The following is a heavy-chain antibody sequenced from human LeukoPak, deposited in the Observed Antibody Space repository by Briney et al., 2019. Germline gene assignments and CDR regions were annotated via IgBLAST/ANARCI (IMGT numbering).Heavy chain of an antibody. Sequence: SETLSLTCTVSGGSISSSYYYWGWIRQPPGKGLEWIGSIYYSGSTYYNPSLKSRVTISVDTSKNQFSLKLRSVTAADTAVYYCARGDSGSFSQFDCWGQGTLVTVSS. CDR3: ARGDSGSFSQFDC. D-gene: IGHD1-26*01. CDR1: GGSISSSYYY. J-gene: IGHJ4*02. CDR2: IYYSGST. V-gene: IGHV4-39*07.